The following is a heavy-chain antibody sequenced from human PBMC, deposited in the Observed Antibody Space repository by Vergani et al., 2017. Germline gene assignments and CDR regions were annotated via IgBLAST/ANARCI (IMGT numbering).Heavy chain of an antibody. D-gene: IGHD2-2*02. CDR2: IIPIFGTA. CDR1: GGTFSSYA. CDR3: AGVAGGRYCSNTSCYKAGAGYFQH. Sequence: QVQLVQSGAEVKKPGSSVKVSCKASGGTFSSYAISWVRQAPGQGLEWMGGIIPIFGTANYAQKFQGRVTITADESTSTAYMELSSLGSEDTAVYYCAGVAGGRYCSNTSCYKAGAGYFQHWGQGTLVTVSS. V-gene: IGHV1-69*01. J-gene: IGHJ1*01.